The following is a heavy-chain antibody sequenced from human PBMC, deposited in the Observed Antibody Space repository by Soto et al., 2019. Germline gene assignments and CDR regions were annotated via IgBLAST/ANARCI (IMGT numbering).Heavy chain of an antibody. Sequence: ASVKVSCKASGYTFTSYGISWVGQAPGQGLEWMGWISAYNGNTNYAQKLQGRVTMTTDTSTSTAYMELRSLRSDDTAVYYCARGHWEYSSSSYGMDVWGQGTTVTVSS. V-gene: IGHV1-18*01. CDR2: ISAYNGNT. D-gene: IGHD6-6*01. J-gene: IGHJ6*02. CDR3: ARGHWEYSSSSYGMDV. CDR1: GYTFTSYG.